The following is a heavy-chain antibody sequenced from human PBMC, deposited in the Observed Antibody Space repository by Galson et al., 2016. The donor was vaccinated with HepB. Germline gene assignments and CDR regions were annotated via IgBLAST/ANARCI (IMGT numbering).Heavy chain of an antibody. V-gene: IGHV4-39*01. CDR1: GDSLSSSSAYY. D-gene: IGHD2-21*01. J-gene: IGHJ4*02. Sequence: SETLSLTCTVSGDSLSSSSAYYWGWTRQPPGKGLEWIGNIYYSGCTSYNSSLRSRVTISGHTSKRQFSLKLSSVTAADTAVYYCARRVGGGDCFWDSGGQGTLVTVSS. CDR3: ARRVGGGDCFWDS. CDR2: IYYSGCT.